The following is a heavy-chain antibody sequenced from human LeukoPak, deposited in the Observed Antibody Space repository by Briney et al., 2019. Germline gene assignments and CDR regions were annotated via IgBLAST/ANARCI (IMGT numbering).Heavy chain of an antibody. CDR3: ARTSRRVSSSWYFDY. CDR2: IIPIFGTA. Sequence: SLKVSCKASGGTFSSYAISWVRQAPGQGLEWMGGIIPIFGTANYAQKFQGRVTITADKSTSTAYMELSSLRSEDTAVYYCARTSRRVSSSWYFDYWGQGTLVTVSS. D-gene: IGHD6-13*01. V-gene: IGHV1-69*06. J-gene: IGHJ4*02. CDR1: GGTFSSYA.